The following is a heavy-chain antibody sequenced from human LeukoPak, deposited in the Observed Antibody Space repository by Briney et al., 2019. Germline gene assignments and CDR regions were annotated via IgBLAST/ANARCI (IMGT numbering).Heavy chain of an antibody. CDR1: GFTFSSYG. CDR3: AKAYKRYYYGSGSSPYWYYGMDV. D-gene: IGHD3-10*01. Sequence: GGSLRLSCAASGFTFSSYGMHWVRQAPGKGLEWVAVISYDGSNKYYADSVKGRFTISRDNSKNTLYLQMNSLRAEDTAVYYCAKAYKRYYYGSGSSPYWYYGMDVWGQGTTVTVSS. CDR2: ISYDGSNK. J-gene: IGHJ6*02. V-gene: IGHV3-30*18.